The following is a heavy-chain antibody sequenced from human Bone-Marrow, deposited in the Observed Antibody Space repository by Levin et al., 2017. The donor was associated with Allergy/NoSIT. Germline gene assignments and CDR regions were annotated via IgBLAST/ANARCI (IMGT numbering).Heavy chain of an antibody. Sequence: SETLSLTCTVSGGSISSYYWSWIRQPPGKGLEWIGNIYYSGSTNYNPSLKSRVTISVDTSKNQFSLKLSSVTAADTAVYYCARDTAAADNFLGWFDPWGQGTLVTVSS. J-gene: IGHJ5*02. CDR3: ARDTAAADNFLGWFDP. CDR1: GGSISSYY. CDR2: IYYSGST. V-gene: IGHV4-59*01. D-gene: IGHD6-13*01.